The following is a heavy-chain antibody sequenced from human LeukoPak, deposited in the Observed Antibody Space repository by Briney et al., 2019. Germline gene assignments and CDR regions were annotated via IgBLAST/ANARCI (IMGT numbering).Heavy chain of an antibody. V-gene: IGHV1-18*01. J-gene: IGHJ5*02. CDR1: GYTFTIYG. CDR2: ISAYNGNT. CDR3: ARGAKNWFDP. Sequence: VASVKVSFTASGYTFTIYGISWVRQAPGQGLEWMGWISAYNGNTNYAQKLQGRVTMTTDTSTSTAYMELRSLRSDDTAVYYCARGAKNWFDPWGQGTLATVSS. D-gene: IGHD1-26*01.